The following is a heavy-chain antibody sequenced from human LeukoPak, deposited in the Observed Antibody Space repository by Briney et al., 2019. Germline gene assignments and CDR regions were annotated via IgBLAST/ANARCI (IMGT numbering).Heavy chain of an antibody. CDR2: INPSGGST. CDR3: ARGSSGRNNYFDY. Sequence: GASVKVSCKASGYTFIRYGISWVRQAPGQGLEWMGIINPSGGSTSYAQKFQGRVTMTRDTSTSTVYMELSSLRSEDTAVYYCARGSSGRNNYFDYWGQGTLVTVSS. CDR1: GYTFIRYG. D-gene: IGHD6-19*01. V-gene: IGHV1-46*01. J-gene: IGHJ4*02.